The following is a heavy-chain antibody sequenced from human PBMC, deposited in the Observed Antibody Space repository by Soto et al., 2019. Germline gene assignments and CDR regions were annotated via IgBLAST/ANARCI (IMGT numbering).Heavy chain of an antibody. CDR1: GYTFTSYG. CDR3: ARFYCSGGSCYEPPDNYYFDY. V-gene: IGHV1-18*01. Sequence: ASVKVSCKASGYTFTSYGISWVRQAPGRGLEWMGWISAYNGNTNYAQKLQGRVTMTTDTSTSTAYMELRSLRSDDTAVYYCARFYCSGGSCYEPPDNYYFDYWGQGTLVTVSS. D-gene: IGHD2-15*01. CDR2: ISAYNGNT. J-gene: IGHJ4*02.